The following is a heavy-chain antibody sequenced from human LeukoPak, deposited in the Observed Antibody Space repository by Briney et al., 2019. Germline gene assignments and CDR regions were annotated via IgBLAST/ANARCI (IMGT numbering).Heavy chain of an antibody. V-gene: IGHV3-21*04. CDR2: ISSSSSYI. J-gene: IGHJ4*02. CDR3: AKDKRRSGSYLFDY. Sequence: GGSLRLSCAASGFTFSSYSIKWVRQAPGKGLEWVSSISSSSSYIYYADSVKGRFTISRDNAKNSLYLQMNSLRAEDTALYYCAKDKRRSGSYLFDYWGQGTLVTVSS. CDR1: GFTFSSYS. D-gene: IGHD3-10*01.